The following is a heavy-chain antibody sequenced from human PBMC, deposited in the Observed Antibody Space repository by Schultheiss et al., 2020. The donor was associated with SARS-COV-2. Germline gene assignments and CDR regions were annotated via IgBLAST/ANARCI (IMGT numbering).Heavy chain of an antibody. Sequence: LRLSCTVSGGSISSGSYYWSWIRQPAGKGLEWIGRIYTSGSTNYNPSLKSRVTISVDTSKNQFSLKLSSVTAADTAVYYCARTGVPFGSGYYPNWFDPWGQGTLVTVSS. D-gene: IGHD3-22*01. J-gene: IGHJ5*02. CDR3: ARTGVPFGSGYYPNWFDP. V-gene: IGHV4-61*02. CDR1: GGSISSGSYY. CDR2: IYTSGST.